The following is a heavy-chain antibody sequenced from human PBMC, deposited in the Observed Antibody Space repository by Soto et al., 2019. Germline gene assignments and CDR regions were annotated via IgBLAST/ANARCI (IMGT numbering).Heavy chain of an antibody. CDR2: INGGNGNT. D-gene: IGHD1-26*01. CDR1: GNTVPNYA. Sequence: PGASVKVSCKASGNTVPNYAIHWVRQAPGQRLEWMGWINGGNGNTYYSEHFQGRVTFTGDTSAGTVYMQLSSLTSEDTAVYYCARDDSGFSGSHYIDYFNYWGQGALVTVSS. J-gene: IGHJ4*02. V-gene: IGHV1-3*01. CDR3: ARDDSGFSGSHYIDYFNY.